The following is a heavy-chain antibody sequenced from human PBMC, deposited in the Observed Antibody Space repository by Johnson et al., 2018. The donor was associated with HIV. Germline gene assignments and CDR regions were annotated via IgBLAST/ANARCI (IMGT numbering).Heavy chain of an antibody. CDR3: STMVQGDPVAFDI. CDR2: ISWNSGSI. V-gene: IGHV3-9*01. CDR1: GFTFDDYA. J-gene: IGHJ3*02. Sequence: QLVESGGGLVQPGRSLRLSCAASGFTFDDYAMHWVRQAPGKGLEWVSGISWNSGSIGSADSVKGRFTISRDNAKNSLDLQIHSLRAEDTAVYYCSTMVQGDPVAFDIWGQGTMVTVSS. D-gene: IGHD3-10*01.